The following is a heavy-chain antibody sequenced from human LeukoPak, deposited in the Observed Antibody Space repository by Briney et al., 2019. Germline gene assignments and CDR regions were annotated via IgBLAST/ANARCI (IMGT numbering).Heavy chain of an antibody. CDR1: VRSINSYY. Sequence: SETLSLLCTVSVRSINSYYWSWIRQPPGKGLEWIGYSSYRWSTNYNPPLKSRVTVSVDKSKNHFSLKLSSVTAADTAVNYCAGAASYDIFYDWGQGTLVTVSS. D-gene: IGHD3-9*01. CDR2: SSYRWST. CDR3: AGAASYDIFYD. J-gene: IGHJ4*02. V-gene: IGHV4-59*01.